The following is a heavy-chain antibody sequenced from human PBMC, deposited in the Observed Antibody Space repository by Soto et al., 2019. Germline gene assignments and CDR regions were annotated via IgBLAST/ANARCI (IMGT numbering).Heavy chain of an antibody. V-gene: IGHV4-39*01. CDR3: AANCYDFWSGSLFCYGMDV. CDR2: IYYSGST. D-gene: IGHD3-3*01. Sequence: SETLSLTCTVSGGSISSSSYYWGWIRQPPGKGLEWIGSIYYSGSTYYNPSLKSRVTISVDTSKNQFSLKLSSVTAADTAVYYCAANCYDFWSGSLFCYGMDVWGQGTTVTVSS. CDR1: GGSISSSSYY. J-gene: IGHJ6*02.